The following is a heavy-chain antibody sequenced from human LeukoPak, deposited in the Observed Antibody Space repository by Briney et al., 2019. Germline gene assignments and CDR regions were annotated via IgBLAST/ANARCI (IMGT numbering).Heavy chain of an antibody. CDR2: IYSGGST. V-gene: IGHV3-66*04. D-gene: IGHD1-26*01. J-gene: IGHJ4*02. CDR3: ARLGNFDY. CDR1: GGSISSSSYY. Sequence: PSETLSLTCTVSGGSISSSSYYWGWIRQPPGKGLEWVSVIYSGGSTYYADSVKGRFTISRDNSKNTLYLQMNSLRAEDTAVYYCARLGNFDYWGQGTLVTVSS.